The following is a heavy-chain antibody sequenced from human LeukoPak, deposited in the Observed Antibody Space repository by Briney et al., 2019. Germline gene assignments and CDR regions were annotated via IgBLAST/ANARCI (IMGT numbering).Heavy chain of an antibody. CDR1: GYSISSGYY. CDR2: IYDSGST. D-gene: IGHD3-22*01. V-gene: IGHV4-38-2*02. J-gene: IGHJ4*02. Sequence: SGTLSLPFPVSGYSISSGYYWGWIRQPPGKGLEWIGGIYDSGSTYYNPSLKSRVTISVDTSKNQFSLKLRSVTAADTAVCYCAREGDYYDSSGYYDYWGQGTLVTVSS. CDR3: AREGDYYDSSGYYDY.